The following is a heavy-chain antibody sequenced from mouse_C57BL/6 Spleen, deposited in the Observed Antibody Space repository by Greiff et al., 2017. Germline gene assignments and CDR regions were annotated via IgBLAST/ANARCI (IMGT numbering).Heavy chain of an antibody. CDR2: ISDGGSYT. D-gene: IGHD1-1*01. CDR1: GFTFSSYA. Sequence: DVMLVESGGGLVKPGGSLKLSCAASGFTFSSYAMSWVRQTPEKRLEWVATISDGGSYTYYPDNVKGRFTISRDNAKNNLYLQMSHLKSEDTAMYYCARDGTTVVATLYFDYWGQGTTLTVSS. J-gene: IGHJ2*01. V-gene: IGHV5-4*01. CDR3: ARDGTTVVATLYFDY.